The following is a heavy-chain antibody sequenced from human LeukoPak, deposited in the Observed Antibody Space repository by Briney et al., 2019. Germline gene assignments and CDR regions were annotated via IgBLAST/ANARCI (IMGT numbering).Heavy chain of an antibody. CDR1: GGSVRSYF. J-gene: IGHJ3*01. CDR2: IYTSGRT. D-gene: IGHD2-21*01. V-gene: IGHV4-4*07. CDR3: ARVGGASSTLTTFDV. Sequence: PSETLSLTCTVSGGSVRSYFWTWIRQPAGRGLEWIGLIYTSGRTNYNLSLKSQVTISADDSKNQSSLKLNSVTAADTAVYYCARVGGASSTLTTFDVWGQGTVVTVSS.